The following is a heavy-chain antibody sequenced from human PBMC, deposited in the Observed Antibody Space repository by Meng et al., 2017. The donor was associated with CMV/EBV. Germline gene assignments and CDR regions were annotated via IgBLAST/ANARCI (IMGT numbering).Heavy chain of an antibody. CDR1: GFTVSSNY. J-gene: IGHJ6*02. Sequence: GESLKISCAASGFTVSSNYMSWVRQAPRKGLEWVSVIYSGGSTYYADSVKGRFTISRDNSKNTLYLQMNSLRAEDTAVYYCASGTSSSPWGIFYYYYGMDVWGQGTTVTVSS. V-gene: IGHV3-66*02. D-gene: IGHD6-6*01. CDR3: ASGTSSSPWGIFYYYYGMDV. CDR2: IYSGGST.